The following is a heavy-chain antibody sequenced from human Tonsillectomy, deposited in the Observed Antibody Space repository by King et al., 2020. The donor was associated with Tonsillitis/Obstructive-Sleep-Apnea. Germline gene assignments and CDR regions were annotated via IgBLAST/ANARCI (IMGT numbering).Heavy chain of an antibody. D-gene: IGHD4-17*01. CDR2: VSGSGRTT. V-gene: IGHV3-23*04. J-gene: IGHJ6*02. CDR3: ARTNGDYEDGMDV. CDR1: GFIFSNYA. Sequence: DVQLVESGGGLVQPGGSLRLSCAASGFIFSNYAMTWVRQAPGKGLEWVSAVSGSGRTTYCADSVKGRFTISRDNSKNTLYLQMNSLRAEDTAIYYCARTNGDYEDGMDVWGQGTTVTVSS.